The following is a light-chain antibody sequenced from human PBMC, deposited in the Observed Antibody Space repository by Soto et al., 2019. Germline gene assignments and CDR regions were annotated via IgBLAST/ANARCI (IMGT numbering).Light chain of an antibody. CDR3: QQYNNWPPWT. CDR1: QSVNSN. V-gene: IGKV3-15*01. CDR2: GAS. J-gene: IGKJ1*01. Sequence: EIVLTQSPATLSVSPGERATLSCRASQSVNSNLAWYQQKPGQAPRLLIYGASTRATGIPARFSGSGSGTEFTLTISSLQFEDFAVYYCQQYNNWPPWTFGQGTKLEIK.